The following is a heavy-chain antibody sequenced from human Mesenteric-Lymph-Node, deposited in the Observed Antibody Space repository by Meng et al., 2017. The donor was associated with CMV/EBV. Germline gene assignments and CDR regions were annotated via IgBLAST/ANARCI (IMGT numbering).Heavy chain of an antibody. CDR1: GGSISSSNW. J-gene: IGHJ4*02. V-gene: IGHV4-4*02. D-gene: IGHD5-18*01. CDR3: ARVGTWRQPLGY. CDR2: IYHSGST. Sequence: SETLSLTCAVSGGSISSSNWWSWVRQPPGKGLEWIGEIYHSGSTYYNPSLKSRVTISVDTSKNQFSLKLSSVTAADTAVYYCARVGTWRQPLGYWGQGTLVTVSS.